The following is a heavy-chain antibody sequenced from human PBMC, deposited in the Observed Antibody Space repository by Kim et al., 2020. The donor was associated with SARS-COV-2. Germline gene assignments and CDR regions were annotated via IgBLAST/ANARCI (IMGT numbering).Heavy chain of an antibody. CDR3: ARSLLGGYGDHNDANDY. Sequence: SETLSLTCTVSGGSISSSSYYWGWIRQPPGKGLEWIGSIYYSGSTYYNPSLKSRVTISVDTSKNQFSLKLSSVTAADTAVYYCARSLLGGYGDHNDANDYWGQGTLVTVSS. V-gene: IGHV4-39*01. CDR2: IYYSGST. CDR1: GGSISSSSYY. J-gene: IGHJ4*02. D-gene: IGHD4-17*01.